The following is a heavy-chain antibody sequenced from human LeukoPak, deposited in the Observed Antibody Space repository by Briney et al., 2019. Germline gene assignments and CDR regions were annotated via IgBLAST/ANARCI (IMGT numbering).Heavy chain of an antibody. Sequence: ASVKVSCKASGYTFTSYGISWVRQAPGQGLEWMGWISAYNGNTNYAQKLQGRVTVITDTSTSTAYMELRSLRSDDTAVYYCALSYSGYEGYYYYYYGMDVWGQGTTVTVSS. D-gene: IGHD5-12*01. J-gene: IGHJ6*02. CDR3: ALSYSGYEGYYYYYYGMDV. CDR2: ISAYNGNT. V-gene: IGHV1-18*01. CDR1: GYTFTSYG.